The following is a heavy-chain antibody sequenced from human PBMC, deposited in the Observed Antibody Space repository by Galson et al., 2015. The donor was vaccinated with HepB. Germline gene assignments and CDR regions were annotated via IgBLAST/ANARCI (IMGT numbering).Heavy chain of an antibody. V-gene: IGHV5-51*01. J-gene: IGHJ6*02. D-gene: IGHD5-18*01. CDR3: ARLDHGKGYSYGYYYYYGMDV. Sequence: QSGAEVKKPGESLKISCKGSGYSFTSYWIGWVRQMPGKGLEWMGIIYPGDSDTRYSPSFQGQVTISADKSISTAYLQWSSLKASDTAMYYCARLDHGKGYSYGYYYYYGMDVWGQGTTVTVSS. CDR1: GYSFTSYW. CDR2: IYPGDSDT.